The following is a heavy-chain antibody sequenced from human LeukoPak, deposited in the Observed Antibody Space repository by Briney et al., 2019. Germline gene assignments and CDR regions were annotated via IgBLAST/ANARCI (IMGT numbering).Heavy chain of an antibody. D-gene: IGHD3-10*01. CDR3: ARGRLTITMVRGVKNNWFDP. J-gene: IGHJ5*02. CDR1: GGSFSGYY. CDR2: INHSGST. Sequence: PSETLSLTCAVYGGSFSGYYWSWIRQPPGKGLEWIGEINHSGSTNYNPSLKSRVTISVDTSKNQFSLKLSSVTAADTAVYYCARGRLTITMVRGVKNNWFDPWGQGTLVTVSS. V-gene: IGHV4-34*01.